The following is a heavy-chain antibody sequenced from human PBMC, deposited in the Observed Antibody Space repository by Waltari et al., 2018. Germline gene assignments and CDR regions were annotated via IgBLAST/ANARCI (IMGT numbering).Heavy chain of an antibody. CDR2: FDPEDVET. J-gene: IGHJ4*02. D-gene: IGHD6-19*01. V-gene: IGHV1-24*01. Sequence: QVQLVQSGAEVKKPGASVKVSCKVSGYTLTELSMHWVRQAPGKGLEWMGGFDPEDVETSYAQNFQVRVTMTEDASTDTAYMELSSLRSEDTSVYYCATKIYSIAVTAYFDCWGQGTLVTVSS. CDR3: ATKIYSIAVTAYFDC. CDR1: GYTLTELS.